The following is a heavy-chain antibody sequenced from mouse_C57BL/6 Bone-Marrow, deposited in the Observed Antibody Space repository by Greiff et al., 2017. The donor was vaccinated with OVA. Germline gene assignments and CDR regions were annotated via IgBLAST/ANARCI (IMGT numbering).Heavy chain of an antibody. Sequence: QVQLQQPGAELVKPGASVKLSCKASGYTFTSYWMHWVKQRPGQGLEWIGMIHPNSGSTNYNEKFKSKATLTVDTSSSTAYMQLSSLTSEDSAVYYCAWVHRGWYFDYWGQGTTLTVSS. V-gene: IGHV1-64*01. CDR1: GYTFTSYW. CDR3: AWVHRGWYFDY. J-gene: IGHJ2*01. CDR2: IHPNSGST.